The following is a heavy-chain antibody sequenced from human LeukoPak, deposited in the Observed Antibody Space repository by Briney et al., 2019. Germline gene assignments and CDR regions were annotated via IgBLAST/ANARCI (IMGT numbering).Heavy chain of an antibody. J-gene: IGHJ4*02. D-gene: IGHD6-6*01. CDR1: GFTFSSYG. V-gene: IGHV3-33*01. Sequence: QPGGSLRLSCAASGFTFSSYGMHWVRQAPGKGLEWVAVIWYDGSNKYYADSVKGRFTISRDNSKNTLYLQMNSLRVEDTAIYYCADLAAPGTLGGPGTLVTVSS. CDR3: ADLAAPGTL. CDR2: IWYDGSNK.